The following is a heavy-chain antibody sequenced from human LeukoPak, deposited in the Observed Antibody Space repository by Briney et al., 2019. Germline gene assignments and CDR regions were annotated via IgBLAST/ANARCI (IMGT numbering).Heavy chain of an antibody. J-gene: IGHJ3*02. CDR3: ARSKHLGYCSGGSCYYHAFDI. CDR2: ISAYNGNT. V-gene: IGHV1-18*01. Sequence: ASVKVSCKASGYTFTSYGISWVRQAPGQGLEWMGWISAYNGNTNYAQKLQDRVTMTTDTSTSTAYMELRSLRSDDTAVYYCARSKHLGYCSGGSCYYHAFDIWGQGTMFTVSS. D-gene: IGHD2-15*01. CDR1: GYTFTSYG.